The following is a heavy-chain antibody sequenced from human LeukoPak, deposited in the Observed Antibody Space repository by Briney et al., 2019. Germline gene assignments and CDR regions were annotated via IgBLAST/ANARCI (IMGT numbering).Heavy chain of an antibody. V-gene: IGHV3-23*01. D-gene: IGHD1-26*01. Sequence: GGSLRLSCLTSGFTFSTNAMSWVRQAPGKGLEWISGISGSGASTYYADSVTGRFTISRDNSRNTLYLQMNSLRGDDTSVYYCAKDVGKWESLHFFDYWGQGTLVTVSS. CDR3: AKDVGKWESLHFFDY. CDR1: GFTFSTNA. J-gene: IGHJ4*02. CDR2: ISGSGAST.